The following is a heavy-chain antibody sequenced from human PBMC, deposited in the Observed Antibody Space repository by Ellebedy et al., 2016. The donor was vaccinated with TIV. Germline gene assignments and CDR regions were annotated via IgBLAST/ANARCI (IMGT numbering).Heavy chain of an antibody. V-gene: IGHV3-48*04. J-gene: IGHJ4*02. CDR3: AKELHNRGYGALFDY. CDR2: ISRSSSII. Sequence: GESLKISXAASGFIFSNYNMNWVRQAPGKGLEWVSYISRSSSIIYYADSVKGRFTISRDNSKNTLDLQMNSLRAEDTAVYYCAKELHNRGYGALFDYWGQGILVTVSS. CDR1: GFIFSNYN. D-gene: IGHD5-12*01.